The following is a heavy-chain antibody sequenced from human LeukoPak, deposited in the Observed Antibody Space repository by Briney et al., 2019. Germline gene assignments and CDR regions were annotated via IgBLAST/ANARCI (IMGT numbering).Heavy chain of an antibody. CDR1: GFTFSHYS. V-gene: IGHV3-21*01. Sequence: GGSLRLSCVASGFTFSHYSINWVRQAPGKGLEWVSSIRFTGSYIYYADSVKGRFTISTDDAKNLLSLQMISLRDEDTAVYYCRRAGRRRDGYNSDLWGEGTLVPVSS. CDR3: RRAGRRRDGYNSDL. D-gene: IGHD5-24*01. CDR2: IRFTGSYI. J-gene: IGHJ4*02.